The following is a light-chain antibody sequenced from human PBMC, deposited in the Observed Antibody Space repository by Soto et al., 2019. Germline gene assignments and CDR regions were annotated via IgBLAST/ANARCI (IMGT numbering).Light chain of an antibody. J-gene: IGKJ1*01. CDR3: QQYNNWPPKT. CDR2: DAS. Sequence: ETVLTQSPGTLSLSPGERATLSCRASQSVSSYLAWYQQKPCQAPTLLIYDASNRATGIPARFSGSGSGTDFTLTISSLQSEDFAVYYCQQYNNWPPKTFGQGTKVDIK. V-gene: IGKV3-11*01. CDR1: QSVSSY.